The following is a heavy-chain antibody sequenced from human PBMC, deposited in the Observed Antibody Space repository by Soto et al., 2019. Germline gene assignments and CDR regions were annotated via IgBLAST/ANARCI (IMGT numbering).Heavy chain of an antibody. CDR2: IYYSGST. Sequence: PSETLSLTCTVSGGSISSYYWSWIRQPPGKGLEWIGYIYYSGSTNYNPSLKSRVTISVDTSKNQFSLKLSSVTAADTAVYYCARNGAFGVYYYGMDVWGQGTTVTVSS. V-gene: IGHV4-59*01. D-gene: IGHD3-3*01. J-gene: IGHJ6*02. CDR3: ARNGAFGVYYYGMDV. CDR1: GGSISSYY.